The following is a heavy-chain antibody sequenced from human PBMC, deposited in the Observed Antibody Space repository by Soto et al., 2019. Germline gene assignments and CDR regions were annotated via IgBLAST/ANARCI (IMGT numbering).Heavy chain of an antibody. J-gene: IGHJ4*02. D-gene: IGHD3-22*01. CDR2: ISYDGNNK. CDR3: ARLMYSFDSNGFSIDY. V-gene: IGHV3-30*03. Sequence: GGSLRLSCAASGFTFSNYGMHWVRQAPGKGLDWVAAISYDGNNKYYADSVKGRFSISRDDSKNTLYLQMNSLRPEDTAMYYCARLMYSFDSNGFSIDYWGQGTLVTVLL. CDR1: GFTFSNYG.